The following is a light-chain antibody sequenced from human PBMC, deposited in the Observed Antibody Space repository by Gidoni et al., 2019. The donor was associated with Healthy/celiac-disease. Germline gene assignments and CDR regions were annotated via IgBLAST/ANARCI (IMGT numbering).Light chain of an antibody. J-gene: IGKJ1*01. CDR2: AAS. Sequence: DIQMTQSPSSLSASVGDRVTITCRASQSISSYLNWYQQKPGKAPKLLSYAASSLPSGVPSRFSGSGSGTDFTLTISSLQPEDFATYYCQQSYSIRTFGQGTKVEIK. CDR3: QQSYSIRT. V-gene: IGKV1-39*01. CDR1: QSISSY.